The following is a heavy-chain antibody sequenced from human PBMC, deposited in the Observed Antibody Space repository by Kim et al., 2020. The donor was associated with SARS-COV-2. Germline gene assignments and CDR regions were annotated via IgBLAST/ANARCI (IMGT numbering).Heavy chain of an antibody. CDR3: MKGGWGWIWDH. D-gene: IGHD2-2*03. Sequence: GGSLRLSCTTSGFTFTGYAMSWARQAPGKGLEWVSSIDGSDGTTYYVDSVKGRFTISRDNSKNTLYLQMSTLRADDTAVYYCMKGGWGWIWDHWGQGTL. CDR1: GFTFTGYA. CDR2: IDGSDGTT. V-gene: IGHV3-23*01. J-gene: IGHJ4*02.